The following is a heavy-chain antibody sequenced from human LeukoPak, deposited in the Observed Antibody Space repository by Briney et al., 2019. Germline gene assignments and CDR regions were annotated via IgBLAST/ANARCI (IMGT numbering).Heavy chain of an antibody. V-gene: IGHV4-59*01. CDR2: IYYSGST. J-gene: IGHJ5*02. Sequence: PSETLSLTCTVSGGSISSYYWSWIRQPPGKGLEWIGYIYYSGSTNYNPSLKSRATISVDTSKNQFSLKLSSVTAADTAVYYCARDVGGSYYDWFDPWGQGTLVTVSS. CDR1: GGSISSYY. D-gene: IGHD1-26*01. CDR3: ARDVGGSYYDWFDP.